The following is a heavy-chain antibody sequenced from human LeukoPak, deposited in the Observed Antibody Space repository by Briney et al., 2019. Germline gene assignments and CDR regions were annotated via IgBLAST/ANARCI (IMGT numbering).Heavy chain of an antibody. CDR2: INGDGSIT. CDR3: AREDSGSFGWFDP. CDR1: GFTFRSLG. D-gene: IGHD1-26*01. V-gene: IGHV3-74*01. J-gene: IGHJ5*02. Sequence: PGGSLRLSCAASGFTFRSLGMHWVRQAPGKGLVWVSRINGDGSITTYADSVKGRFTISRDNAKNTLYLQMNSLRAEDTAVYYCAREDSGSFGWFDPWGQGTLVTVSS.